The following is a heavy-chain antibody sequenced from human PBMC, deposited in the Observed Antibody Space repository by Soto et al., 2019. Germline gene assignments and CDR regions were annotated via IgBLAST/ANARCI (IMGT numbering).Heavy chain of an antibody. CDR1: GDSISNSRW. J-gene: IGHJ3*01. D-gene: IGHD6-19*01. Sequence: QVQLQESGPGLVKPSGTLSLTCAVSGDSISNSRWWTWVRQPPGKGLEWIGDIFHSGDTNYNPSLKSRVFISVDKSQNQSSLKVSSVTAADTAVYYCAYGTGWYRHDVWGQGTLVTVSS. V-gene: IGHV4-4*02. CDR2: IFHSGDT. CDR3: AYGTGWYRHDV.